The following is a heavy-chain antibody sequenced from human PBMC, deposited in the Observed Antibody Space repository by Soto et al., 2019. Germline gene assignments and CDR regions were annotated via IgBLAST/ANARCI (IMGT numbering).Heavy chain of an antibody. V-gene: IGHV1-8*01. Sequence: ASVKVSCKASGYTFTSYDINWVRQATGQGLEWMGWMNPNSGNTGYAQKFQGRVTMTRNTSISTAYMELSSLRSEDTAVYYCARRRVSTFGGVIVIGDAFDIWGKGTMVTVSS. CDR1: GYTFTSYD. J-gene: IGHJ3*02. D-gene: IGHD3-16*02. CDR2: MNPNSGNT. CDR3: ARRRVSTFGGVIVIGDAFDI.